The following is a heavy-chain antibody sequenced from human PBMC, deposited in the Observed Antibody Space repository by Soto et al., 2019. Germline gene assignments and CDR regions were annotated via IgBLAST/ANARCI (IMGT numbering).Heavy chain of an antibody. Sequence: SETLCLTCTVSGGSISIYYWSWIRQPPGKGLEWIGYIYYSGSTNYSPSLKSLVTISVYASKNQFSLKLSSVTAADTAVYYCARDDFFVWGQGNLVTVSS. CDR2: IYYSGST. J-gene: IGHJ4*02. D-gene: IGHD3-3*01. CDR1: GGSISIYY. CDR3: ARDDFFV. V-gene: IGHV4-59*01.